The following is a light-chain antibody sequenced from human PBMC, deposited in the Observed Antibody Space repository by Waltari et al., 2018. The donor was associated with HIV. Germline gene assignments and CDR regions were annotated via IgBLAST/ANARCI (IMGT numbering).Light chain of an antibody. CDR1: RSHLAAGYP. Sequence: SVPSLPPPVSGPPGQRFTISCPRGRSHLAAGYPLRLYRRLPGTAPKPLIYSNTNRPPGVPDRFSGSKSGTSASLAITGLQADDEADYYCQSNDSSLSGYVFGTGTKVTVL. J-gene: IGLJ1*01. CDR3: QSNDSSLSGYV. V-gene: IGLV1-40*01. CDR2: SNT.